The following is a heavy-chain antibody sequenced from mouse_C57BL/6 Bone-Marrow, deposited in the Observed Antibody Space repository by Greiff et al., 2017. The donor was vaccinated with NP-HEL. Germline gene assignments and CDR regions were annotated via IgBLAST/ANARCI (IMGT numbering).Heavy chain of an antibody. CDR2: ISSGSSTI. J-gene: IGHJ2*01. V-gene: IGHV5-17*01. CDR1: GFTFSDYG. Sequence: EVKLVESGGGLVKPGGSLKLSCAASGFTFSDYGMHWVRQAPEKGLEWVAYISSGSSTIYYADTVKGRFTISRDNAKNTLFLQMTSLRSEDTAMYYCARGGYGNRYYFDYWGQGTTLTVSS. CDR3: ARGGYGNRYYFDY. D-gene: IGHD2-1*01.